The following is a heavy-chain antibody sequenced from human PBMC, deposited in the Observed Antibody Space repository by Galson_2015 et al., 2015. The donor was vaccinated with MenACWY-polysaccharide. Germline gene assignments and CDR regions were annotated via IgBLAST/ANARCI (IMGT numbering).Heavy chain of an antibody. V-gene: IGHV3-21*01. CDR3: ARDTVTTVTTSFDY. Sequence: SLRLSCAASGFIFSSYSMNWVRQAPGKGLEWVSSISSSSTYIYYADSVKGRFTISRDNAKKSLYLQMNSLRAEDTAVYYCARDTVTTVTTSFDYWGQGTLVTVSS. D-gene: IGHD4-17*01. CDR1: GFIFSSYS. J-gene: IGHJ4*02. CDR2: ISSSSTYI.